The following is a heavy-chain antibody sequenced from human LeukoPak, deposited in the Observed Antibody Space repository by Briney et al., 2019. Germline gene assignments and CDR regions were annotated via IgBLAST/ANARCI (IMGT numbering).Heavy chain of an antibody. CDR3: ARYSYGYPAFDY. D-gene: IGHD5-18*01. CDR1: GFTISSYE. J-gene: IGHJ4*02. Sequence: PGGSLRLSCAASGFTISSYEMNWVRQAPGRGLEWISYISSSGTTIYYADSVKGRLTISRDNAKNSLYLQMNSLRAEDTAVYYCARYSYGYPAFDYWGQGTPATISS. V-gene: IGHV3-48*03. CDR2: ISSSGTTI.